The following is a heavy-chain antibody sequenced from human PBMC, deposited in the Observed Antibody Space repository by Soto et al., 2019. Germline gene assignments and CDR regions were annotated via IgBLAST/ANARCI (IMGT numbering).Heavy chain of an antibody. J-gene: IGHJ6*02. CDR3: AAVGPPGYSSSWYRDYYYGMDV. CDR1: GFTFTSSA. D-gene: IGHD6-13*01. Sequence: SVKVSCKASGFTFTSSAVQWVRQARGQRMEGIGWIVVGSGNRNYAQKFQERVTITRHMSTSTAYMELSSLRSEDTAVYYCAAVGPPGYSSSWYRDYYYGMDVWGQGTTVTVSS. V-gene: IGHV1-58*01. CDR2: IVVGSGNR.